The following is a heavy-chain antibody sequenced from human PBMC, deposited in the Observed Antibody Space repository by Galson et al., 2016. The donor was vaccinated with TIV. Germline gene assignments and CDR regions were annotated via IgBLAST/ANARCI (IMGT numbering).Heavy chain of an antibody. J-gene: IGHJ4*02. D-gene: IGHD5-18*01. CDR1: GFTFSDFV. CDR2: ISYDGTDK. Sequence: SLRLSCAGSGFTFSDFVLNWVRQAPGKGLEWVAFISYDGTDKYYRDSVKGRFTISRDKAKNTLYLQINSLRVEYTAVLYCARVFISYYFDSWGQGTLVTVSS. V-gene: IGHV3-30*10. CDR3: ARVFISYYFDS.